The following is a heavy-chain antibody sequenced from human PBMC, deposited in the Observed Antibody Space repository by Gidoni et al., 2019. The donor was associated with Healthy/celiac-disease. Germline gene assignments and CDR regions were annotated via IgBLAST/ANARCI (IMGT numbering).Heavy chain of an antibody. V-gene: IGHV1-8*01. D-gene: IGHD2-15*01. CDR2: MNPNSGNT. J-gene: IGHJ6*02. Sequence: QVQLVQSGAEVKKPGASVKVSCKASGYTFTSYDINWVRQATGQGLEWMGWMNPNSGNTGYAQKFQGRVTMTRNTSISTAYMELSSLRSEDTAVYYCARGQWWYYYYYYGMDVWGQGTTVTVSS. CDR3: ARGQWWYYYYYYGMDV. CDR1: GYTFTSYD.